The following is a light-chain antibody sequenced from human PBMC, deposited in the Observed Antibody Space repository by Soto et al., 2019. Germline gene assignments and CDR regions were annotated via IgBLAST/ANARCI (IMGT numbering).Light chain of an antibody. J-gene: IGKJ3*01. Sequence: DIQMTQSPSSLSASVGDRVTITCRAGQSISSYLNWYRQKPGKAPKLLIYAASSLQSGIPSRFSGSGSGTDFTLTISSLQPEDFATYYCQQSYSTLFTFGPGTKVDIK. CDR2: AAS. V-gene: IGKV1-39*01. CDR1: QSISSY. CDR3: QQSYSTLFT.